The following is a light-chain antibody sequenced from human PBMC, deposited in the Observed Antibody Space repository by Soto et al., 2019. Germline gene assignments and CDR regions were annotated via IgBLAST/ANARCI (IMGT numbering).Light chain of an antibody. J-gene: IGKJ1*01. Sequence: IVLTQSPDTLSLSPGERATLSCRASQSVSSNNLVWYQQKVGQAPRLLIYGASSRATGIPDRFSGSGSGTDFTLCISRLETEDFAVYYCQQYGNSLWTSGQGTKVEIK. V-gene: IGKV3-20*01. CDR1: QSVSSNN. CDR3: QQYGNSLWT. CDR2: GAS.